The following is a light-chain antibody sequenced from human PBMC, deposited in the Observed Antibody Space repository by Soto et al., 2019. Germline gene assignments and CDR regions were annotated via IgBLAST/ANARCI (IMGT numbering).Light chain of an antibody. V-gene: IGKV3-20*01. J-gene: IGKJ1*01. CDR2: GAS. Sequence: EIVLTQSPGTLSLSPGERATLSCRASQSVSSSYLAWYQQKPGQAPSPLIYGASSRATGIPDRFSGRGPGTDFTLTISRLEPEDFAVYYCQQYGSSPRTFGQGTKVEIK. CDR1: QSVSSSY. CDR3: QQYGSSPRT.